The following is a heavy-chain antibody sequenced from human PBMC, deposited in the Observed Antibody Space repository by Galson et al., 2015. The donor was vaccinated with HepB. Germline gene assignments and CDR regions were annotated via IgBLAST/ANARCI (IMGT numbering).Heavy chain of an antibody. V-gene: IGHV3-48*04. Sequence: SLRLSCAASGFTFSNYWMNWVRQAPGKGLEWVSYISASSATIYYADSVKGRFTISRDNAKNSLYLQMDSLRVEDTAVYYCARDPGPIWSGDPESDYWGQGTLVTVSS. CDR2: ISASSATI. CDR3: ARDPGPIWSGDPESDY. D-gene: IGHD3-10*01. CDR1: GFTFSNYW. J-gene: IGHJ4*02.